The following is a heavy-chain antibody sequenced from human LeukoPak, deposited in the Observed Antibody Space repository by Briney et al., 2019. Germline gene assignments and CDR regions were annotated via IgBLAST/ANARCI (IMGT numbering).Heavy chain of an antibody. CDR2: IYSGGST. J-gene: IGHJ4*02. V-gene: IGHV3-53*01. CDR1: GFTVSSNY. CDR3: ASGVGYSGYDFSFDY. Sequence: PGGSLRLSCAASGFTVSSNYMSWVRQAPGKGLEWVSVIYSGGSTYYADSVKGRFTISRDNSKNTLYLQMNSLRAEDTAVYYCASGVGYSGYDFSFDYWGQGTLVTVSS. D-gene: IGHD5-12*01.